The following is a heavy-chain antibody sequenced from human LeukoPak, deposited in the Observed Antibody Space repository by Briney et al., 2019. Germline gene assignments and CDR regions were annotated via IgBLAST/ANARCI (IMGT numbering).Heavy chain of an antibody. V-gene: IGHV3-48*03. CDR3: VRDPEYASSSGDFDY. D-gene: IGHD6-6*01. J-gene: IGHJ4*02. Sequence: PGGSLRLSCAASGFTFKNYEMNWIRQAPGKRLEWISYISSSGSTIYYADSVKGRFTISRDNAKKSLYLQMNGVRAEDTAVYYCVRDPEYASSSGDFDYWGRGTLVTVSS. CDR2: ISSSGSTI. CDR1: GFTFKNYE.